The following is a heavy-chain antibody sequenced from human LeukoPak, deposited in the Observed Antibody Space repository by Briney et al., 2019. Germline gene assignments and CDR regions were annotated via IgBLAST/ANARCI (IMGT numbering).Heavy chain of an antibody. J-gene: IGHJ6*03. CDR2: IKQDGSER. D-gene: IGHD3-16*01. CDR1: GFMFSSSW. Sequence: GGSLRLSCAASGFMFSSSWMSWVRQAPGKGLEWVANIKQDGSERNYVDSLKGRFTISRDNAKNSLYLQMNSLRVEATAVYYCARMGSYGPYYYHYMDVWGKGTTVTVSS. V-gene: IGHV3-7*01. CDR3: ARMGSYGPYYYHYMDV.